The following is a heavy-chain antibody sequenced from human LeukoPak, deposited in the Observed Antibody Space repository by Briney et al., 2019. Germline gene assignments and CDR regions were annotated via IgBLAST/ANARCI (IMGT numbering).Heavy chain of an antibody. CDR3: ARDPCGGDCYAFDI. CDR1: GFTFSIYG. J-gene: IGHJ3*02. Sequence: GGSLRLSCAASGFTFSIYGMHWVRQAPGKGLEWVAVIWYDGSNKYYADSVKGRFTISRDNSKNTLYLQMNSLRAEDTAVYYCARDPCGGDCYAFDIWGQGTMVTVSS. CDR2: IWYDGSNK. D-gene: IGHD2-21*02. V-gene: IGHV3-33*01.